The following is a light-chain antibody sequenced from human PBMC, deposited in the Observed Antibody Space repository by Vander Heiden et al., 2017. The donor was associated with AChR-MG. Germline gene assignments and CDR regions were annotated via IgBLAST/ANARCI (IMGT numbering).Light chain of an antibody. CDR2: DAS. CDR3: QQYGSSRLT. J-gene: IGKJ4*01. V-gene: IGKV3D-20*01. Sequence: DIVLTQSPATLSLSPVERATLSCGASQSVSSSYLAWYQQKPGLAPRLLIYDASSRATGIPDRFSGSGSGTDFTLTISRLEPEDFAVYYCQQYGSSRLTFGGGTKVEIK. CDR1: QSVSSSY.